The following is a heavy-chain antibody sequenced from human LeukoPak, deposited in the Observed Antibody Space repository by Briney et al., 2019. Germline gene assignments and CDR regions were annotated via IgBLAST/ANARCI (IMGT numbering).Heavy chain of an antibody. J-gene: IGHJ4*02. Sequence: GGSLRLSCAASGFTFSSYCMSWVRQAPGKGLEWVANIKQDGSEKYYVDSVKGRFTISRDNAKNSLYLQMNSLRAEDTAVYYCASSLDYWGQGTLVTVSS. CDR1: GFTFSSYC. CDR2: IKQDGSEK. V-gene: IGHV3-7*03. CDR3: ASSLDY.